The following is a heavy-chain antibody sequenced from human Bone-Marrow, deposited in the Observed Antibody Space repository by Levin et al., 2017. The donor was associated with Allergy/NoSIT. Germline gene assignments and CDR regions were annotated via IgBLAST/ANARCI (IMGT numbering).Heavy chain of an antibody. CDR2: ISYDGSNK. Sequence: SGGSLRLSCAASGFTFSSYAMHWVRQAPGKGLEWVAVISYDGSNKYYADSVKGRFTISRDNSKNTLYLQMNSLRAEDTAVYYCARGLDWLLSSNFDYWGQGTLVTVSS. J-gene: IGHJ4*02. CDR1: GFTFSSYA. V-gene: IGHV3-30-3*01. CDR3: ARGLDWLLSSNFDY. D-gene: IGHD3-9*01.